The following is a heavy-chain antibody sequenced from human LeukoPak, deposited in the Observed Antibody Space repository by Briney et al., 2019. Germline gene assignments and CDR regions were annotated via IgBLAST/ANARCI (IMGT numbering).Heavy chain of an antibody. CDR2: INHSGST. Sequence: PSETLSLTCTVSGHSLSSGYFWGWIRPPPGKGLEWIGEINHSGSTNYNPSLKSRVTISVDTSKNQFSLKLSSVTAADTAVYYCARRRYYDYVWGSYRDYYYMDVWGKGTRSPSP. J-gene: IGHJ6*03. CDR1: GHSLSSGYF. D-gene: IGHD3-16*02. V-gene: IGHV4-38-2*02. CDR3: ARRRYYDYVWGSYRDYYYMDV.